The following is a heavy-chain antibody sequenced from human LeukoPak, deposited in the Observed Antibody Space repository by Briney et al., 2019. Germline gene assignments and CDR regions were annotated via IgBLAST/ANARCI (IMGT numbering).Heavy chain of an antibody. CDR3: ARIAAAGPFDY. D-gene: IGHD6-13*01. J-gene: IGHJ4*02. Sequence: ASVKVSCKASGYTFTNYDINWVRQATGQGLEWMGWMNPNSGNTGYAQKLQGRVTMTTDTSTSTAYMELSSLRSEDTAVYYCARIAAAGPFDYWGQGTLVTVSS. CDR1: GYTFTNYD. V-gene: IGHV1-8*02. CDR2: MNPNSGNT.